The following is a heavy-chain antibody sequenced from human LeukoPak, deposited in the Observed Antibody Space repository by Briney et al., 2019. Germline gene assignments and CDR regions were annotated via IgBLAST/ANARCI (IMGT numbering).Heavy chain of an antibody. D-gene: IGHD3-16*02. CDR1: GYSFTSQW. Sequence: GESLKISCKGSGYSFTSQWIAWVRQMPRKGLEWMGLIYPGDSYTTYSPSFQGQVTISADKAVSTSYLQWSGLKASDTAIYYCARVIGDYFYYGMDVWGQGTTVTVSS. CDR3: ARVIGDYFYYGMDV. J-gene: IGHJ6*02. V-gene: IGHV5-51*01. CDR2: IYPGDSYT.